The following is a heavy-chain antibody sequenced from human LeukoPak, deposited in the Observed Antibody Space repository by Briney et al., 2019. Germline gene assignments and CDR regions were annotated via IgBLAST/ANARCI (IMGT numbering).Heavy chain of an antibody. Sequence: SETLSLTCTVSGGSISSSSYYWSWIRQPPGKGLEWIGYIYYSGSTNYNPSLKSRVTITVDTSKNQFSLKLSSVTAADTAVYYCARGRGYSSSWYHWFDPWGQGTLVTVSS. D-gene: IGHD6-13*01. V-gene: IGHV4-61*01. CDR3: ARGRGYSSSWYHWFDP. J-gene: IGHJ5*02. CDR2: IYYSGST. CDR1: GGSISSSSYY.